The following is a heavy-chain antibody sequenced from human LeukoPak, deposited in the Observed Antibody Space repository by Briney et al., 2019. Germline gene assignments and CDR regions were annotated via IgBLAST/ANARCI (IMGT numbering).Heavy chain of an antibody. CDR1: GASISHYY. D-gene: IGHD2-2*01. Sequence: SETLSLTCAVSGASISHYYWSWIRQPPGRGLEWVGCAFYTGSTNYNPSLKSRVTISIDTSKSQFSLRLTSVTAAATAIYYCASLSHCSTSSCFDYWGRGTLVTVSS. V-gene: IGHV4-59*01. CDR3: ASLSHCSTSSCFDY. J-gene: IGHJ4*02. CDR2: AFYTGST.